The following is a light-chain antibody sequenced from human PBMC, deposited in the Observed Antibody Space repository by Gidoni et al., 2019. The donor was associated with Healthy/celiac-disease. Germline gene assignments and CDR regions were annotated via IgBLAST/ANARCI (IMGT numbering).Light chain of an antibody. Sequence: DIQMTQSPSSLSASVGDRVTITCQASQDLSNYLNWYQQKPVKAPKLLIYDASYLEKGVPSRFSGSGSGTDFTFTISSLQPEDIATYYCQQYDNPITFGQGTRLEIK. CDR2: DAS. CDR3: QQYDNPIT. CDR1: QDLSNY. J-gene: IGKJ5*01. V-gene: IGKV1-33*01.